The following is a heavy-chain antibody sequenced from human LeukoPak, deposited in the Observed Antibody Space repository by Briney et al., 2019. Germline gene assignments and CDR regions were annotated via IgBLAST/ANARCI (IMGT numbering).Heavy chain of an antibody. J-gene: IGHJ5*02. V-gene: IGHV1-69*06. D-gene: IGHD1-26*01. CDR3: ASTHSGGYWWFDP. Sequence: GSSVTVSYLASGGTFSNYAISWVRQAARQELEWMGGITPIFGTANYAQKFQGRVTITADKSTSTAYMERSSLRSEDTAVYYCASTHSGGYWWFDPWGQGTLVTVSS. CDR2: ITPIFGTA. CDR1: GGTFSNYA.